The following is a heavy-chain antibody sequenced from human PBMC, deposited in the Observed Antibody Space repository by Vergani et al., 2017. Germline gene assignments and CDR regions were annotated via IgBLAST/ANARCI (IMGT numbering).Heavy chain of an antibody. J-gene: IGHJ3*02. CDR1: GFTFSSYS. CDR3: ARVHGDYDDDAFDI. V-gene: IGHV3-21*01. Sequence: EVQLVESGGGLVKPGGSLRLSCAASGFTFSSYSMNWVRQAPGKGLEWVSSISSSSSYIYYADSVKGRFTISRDNAKNSLYLQMNSLRAEDTAVYYCARVHGDYDDDAFDIWGQGTMVTVSS. CDR2: ISSSSSYI. D-gene: IGHD4-17*01.